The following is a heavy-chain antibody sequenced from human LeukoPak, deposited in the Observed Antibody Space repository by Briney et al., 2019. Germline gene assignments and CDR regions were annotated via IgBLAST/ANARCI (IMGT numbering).Heavy chain of an antibody. V-gene: IGHV3-48*01. Sequence: GGSLRLSCAASGFTFSSYRLNWVRQAPGKGLEWVSYISGTSRTIYYADSVKGRFTVSRDNAKNSLYLQMSSLRADDTAVYYCARGAEFYYYMDVWGKGTTVTVSS. J-gene: IGHJ6*03. CDR3: ARGAEFYYYMDV. CDR1: GFTFSSYR. CDR2: ISGTSRTI. D-gene: IGHD3-10*01.